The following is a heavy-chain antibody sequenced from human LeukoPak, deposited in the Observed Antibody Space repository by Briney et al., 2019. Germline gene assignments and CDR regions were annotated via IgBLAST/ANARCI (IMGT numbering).Heavy chain of an antibody. CDR1: GFTFSSYA. CDR3: AGFVVVPAAEDY. CDR2: ISGSGGST. J-gene: IGHJ4*02. D-gene: IGHD2-2*01. Sequence: GGSLRLSCAASGFTFSSYAMSWVRQTPGKGLEWVSAISGSGGSTYYADSVKGRFTISRDNAKNTLYLQMNSLRAEDTAVYYCAGFVVVPAAEDYWGQGTLVTVSS. V-gene: IGHV3-23*01.